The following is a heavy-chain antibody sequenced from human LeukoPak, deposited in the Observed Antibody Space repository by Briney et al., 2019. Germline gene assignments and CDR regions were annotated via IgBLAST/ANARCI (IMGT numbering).Heavy chain of an antibody. Sequence: SETLSLTCTVSGGSISSYYWSWIRQPPGKGLEWIGYIYYSGSTNYNPSLKSRVTISVDTSKNQFSLKLSSVTAADTAVYYCARHFDAYYDFWSTYGMDVWGQGTTVTVS. V-gene: IGHV4-59*08. CDR2: IYYSGST. J-gene: IGHJ6*02. CDR1: GGSISSYY. D-gene: IGHD3-3*01. CDR3: ARHFDAYYDFWSTYGMDV.